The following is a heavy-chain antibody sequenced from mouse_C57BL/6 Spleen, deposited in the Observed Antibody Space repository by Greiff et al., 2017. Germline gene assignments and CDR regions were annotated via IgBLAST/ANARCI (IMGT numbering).Heavy chain of an antibody. CDR1: GFTFSSYA. Sequence: EVQRVESGEGLVKPGGSLKLSCAASGFTFSSYAMSWVRQTPEKRLEWVAYISSGGDYIYYADTVKGRFTISRDNARNTLYLQMSSLKSEDTAMYYCTRDHGSSPSFDYWGQGTTLTVSS. CDR3: TRDHGSSPSFDY. D-gene: IGHD1-1*01. V-gene: IGHV5-9-1*02. J-gene: IGHJ2*01. CDR2: ISSGGDYI.